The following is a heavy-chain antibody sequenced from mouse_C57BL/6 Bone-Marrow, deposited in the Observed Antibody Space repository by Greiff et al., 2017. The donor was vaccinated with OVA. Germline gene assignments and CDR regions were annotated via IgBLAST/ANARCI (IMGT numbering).Heavy chain of an antibody. Sequence: EVQLVESGAELVRPGASVKLSCTASGFNIKDDYMHWVKQRPEQGLEWIGWIDPENGDTEYASKFQGKATITADTSSNTAYLQLSSLTSEDTAVYYCTGYYYGSSYNYAMDYWGQGTSVTVSS. V-gene: IGHV14-4*01. CDR1: GFNIKDDY. D-gene: IGHD1-1*01. CDR3: TGYYYGSSYNYAMDY. CDR2: IDPENGDT. J-gene: IGHJ4*01.